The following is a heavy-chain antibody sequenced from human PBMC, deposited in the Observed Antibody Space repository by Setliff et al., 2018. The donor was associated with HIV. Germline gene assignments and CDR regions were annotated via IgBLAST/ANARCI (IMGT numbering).Heavy chain of an antibody. Sequence: PSETLSLTCSVSGASIRGHYWSWIRQSPGKGLEWIGNIYYSGNTNYNPSFKSRVTISVDTSKNQFSPRVNSVTAADTAVYYCARSLVPSGYYYGRHAFDIWGQGTKVTV. J-gene: IGHJ3*02. CDR2: IYYSGNT. CDR1: GASIRGHY. D-gene: IGHD3-22*01. V-gene: IGHV4-59*08. CDR3: ARSLVPSGYYYGRHAFDI.